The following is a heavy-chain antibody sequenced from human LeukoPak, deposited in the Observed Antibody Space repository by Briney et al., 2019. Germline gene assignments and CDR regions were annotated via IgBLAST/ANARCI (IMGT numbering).Heavy chain of an antibody. D-gene: IGHD3-3*01. CDR1: GGSISSGSHY. Sequence: PSETLSLTCTVSGGSISSGSHYWSWIRQPAGKGLEWIGRIYTSGSTNYNPSLKSRVTISVDTSKNQFSLKLSSVTAADTAVYYCARDPHAPTIFGVFDPWGQGTLVTVSS. CDR3: ARDPHAPTIFGVFDP. J-gene: IGHJ5*02. V-gene: IGHV4-61*02. CDR2: IYTSGST.